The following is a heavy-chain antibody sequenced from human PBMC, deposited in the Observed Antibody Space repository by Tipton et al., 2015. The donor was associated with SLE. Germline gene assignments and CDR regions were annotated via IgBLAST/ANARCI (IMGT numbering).Heavy chain of an antibody. V-gene: IGHV4-34*01. Sequence: TLSLTCAVYGGSFSGYYWSWIRQPPGKGLEWIGEINHSGSTSYNPSLKSRVTISVDTSKNQFSLKLSSVTAADTAVYYCARGLYDFWSGYYPHYYYGMDVWGQGTTVTVSS. J-gene: IGHJ6*02. CDR3: ARGLYDFWSGYYPHYYYGMDV. CDR2: INHSGST. D-gene: IGHD3-3*01. CDR1: GGSFSGYY.